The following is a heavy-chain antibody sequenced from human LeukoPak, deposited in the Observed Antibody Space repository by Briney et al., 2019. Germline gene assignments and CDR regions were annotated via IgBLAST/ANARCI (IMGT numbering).Heavy chain of an antibody. Sequence: PSETLSLTCTVSGGSISSGGYYWSWIRQHPGKGLEWIGYIYYSGSTYYNPSLKSRVTISVDTSKNQFSLKLSSVTAADTAVYYCARVPRNYGDYFYYFDYWGQGTLVTVPS. CDR2: IYYSGST. D-gene: IGHD4-17*01. CDR3: ARVPRNYGDYFYYFDY. J-gene: IGHJ4*02. V-gene: IGHV4-31*03. CDR1: GGSISSGGYY.